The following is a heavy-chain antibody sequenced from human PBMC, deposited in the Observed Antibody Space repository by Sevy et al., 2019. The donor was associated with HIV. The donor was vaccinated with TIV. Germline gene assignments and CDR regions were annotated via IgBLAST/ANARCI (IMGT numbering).Heavy chain of an antibody. V-gene: IGHV2-5*02. CDR3: APSLYGAYTNYFDP. Sequence: SGPTLVKPTQTLTLTCTFSGFSLTTSGMGVGWIRQPPGKALEWLALIHWADDKDYSPSLKSRLTITKDTSKNQVVLKMPNMPPLDPATYYRAPSLYGAYTNYFDPWGQGTLVTVSS. CDR1: GFSLTTSGMG. J-gene: IGHJ5*02. CDR2: IHWADDK. D-gene: IGHD4-4*01.